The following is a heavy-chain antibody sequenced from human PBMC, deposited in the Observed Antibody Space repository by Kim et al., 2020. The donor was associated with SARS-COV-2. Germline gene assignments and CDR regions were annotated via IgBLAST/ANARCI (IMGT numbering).Heavy chain of an antibody. CDR1: GFTFSSYG. Sequence: GGSLRLSCAASGFTFSSYGMHWVRQAPGKGLEWVAVISYDGSNKYYADSVKGRFTISRDNSKNTLYLQMNSLRAEDTAVYYCAAPVSDYGDYGSKDWYFDLWGRGTLGTVSS. CDR2: ISYDGSNK. CDR3: AAPVSDYGDYGSKDWYFDL. J-gene: IGHJ2*01. D-gene: IGHD4-17*01. V-gene: IGHV3-30*03.